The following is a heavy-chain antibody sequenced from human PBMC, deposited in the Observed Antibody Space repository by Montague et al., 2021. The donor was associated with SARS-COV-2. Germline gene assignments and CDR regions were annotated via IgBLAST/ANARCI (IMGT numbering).Heavy chain of an antibody. J-gene: IGHJ6*02. CDR2: YYRLEKYN. V-gene: IGHV6-1*01. CDR3: ARGADRYYFYGMDV. Sequence: YYRLEKYNEYAVSVNSRITINPDTSKNQFSLQVNSVTPEDTAVYYRARGADRYYFYGMDVWGQGTTVTVSS. D-gene: IGHD6-19*01.